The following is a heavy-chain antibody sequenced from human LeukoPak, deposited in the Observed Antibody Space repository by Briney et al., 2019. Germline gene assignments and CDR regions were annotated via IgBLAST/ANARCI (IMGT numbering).Heavy chain of an antibody. CDR2: IYYSGST. CDR1: GGSISSYY. V-gene: IGHV4-59*01. D-gene: IGHD1-1*01. Sequence: PSETRSLTCTVSGGSISSYYWNWIRQPPGKGLEWIGYIYYSGSTNYNPSLKSRVSISLDTSNNQFSLNLNSVTAADTAVYYCARGGTDYYSYYYMDLWGNGTTVTVSS. J-gene: IGHJ6*03. CDR3: ARGGTDYYSYYYMDL.